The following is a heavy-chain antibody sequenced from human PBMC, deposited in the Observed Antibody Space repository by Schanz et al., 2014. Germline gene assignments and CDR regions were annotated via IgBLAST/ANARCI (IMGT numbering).Heavy chain of an antibody. Sequence: QVQLQQWGAGLLKPSETLSLTCAVYGGSFSSNYWSWIRQHPGKGLEWIGFISYSGSTYYNPSLKSRVTISVDRSKNQFSLRLDSVTAADTAVYYCALREKPYGPFASWGQGALVTVSS. CDR3: ALREKPYGPFAS. V-gene: IGHV4-34*02. D-gene: IGHD3-10*01. CDR2: ISYSGST. CDR1: GGSFSSNY. J-gene: IGHJ4*02.